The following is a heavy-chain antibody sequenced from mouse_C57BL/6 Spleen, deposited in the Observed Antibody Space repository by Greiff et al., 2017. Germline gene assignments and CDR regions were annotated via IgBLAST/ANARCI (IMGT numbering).Heavy chain of an antibody. CDR3: ASNYYGSSYESWFAY. Sequence: EVKLVESGGGSVKPGGSLKLSCAASGFTFSDYGMHWVRQAPEKGLEWVAYISSGSSTIYYADTVKGRFTISRDNAKNTLFLQMTSLRSEDTAMYYCASNYYGSSYESWFAYWGQGTLVTVSA. D-gene: IGHD1-1*01. V-gene: IGHV5-17*01. CDR2: ISSGSSTI. CDR1: GFTFSDYG. J-gene: IGHJ3*01.